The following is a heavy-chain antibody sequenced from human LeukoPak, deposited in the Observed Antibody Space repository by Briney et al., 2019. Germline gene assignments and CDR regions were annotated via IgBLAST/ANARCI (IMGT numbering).Heavy chain of an antibody. Sequence: GGSLRLSCAASGFTFSSFWMSWVRQAPGKGLEWVANIQKDGSEKSYVDSVKGRFTISRDNAKNSLYLQMNSLRAEDTAVYYCARENGGLIAAAGTAIAVAGTPFGSWGQGTLVTVSS. D-gene: IGHD6-19*01. CDR2: IQKDGSEK. CDR1: GFTFSSFW. CDR3: ARENGGLIAAAGTAIAVAGTPFGS. J-gene: IGHJ4*02. V-gene: IGHV3-7*01.